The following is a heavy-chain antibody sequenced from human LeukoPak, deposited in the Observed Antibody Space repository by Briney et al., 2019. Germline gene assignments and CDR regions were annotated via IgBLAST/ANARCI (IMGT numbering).Heavy chain of an antibody. Sequence: SETLSLTCAVYGGSFSGYYWSWIRQPPGKGLEWIGEINHSGSTNYNPSLKSRVTISVDTSKNQFSLKLSSVTAADTAVYYCARGLARDIVVVPAAIVWFDPWGRGTLVTVSS. CDR3: ARGLARDIVVVPAAIVWFDP. CDR1: GGSFSGYY. CDR2: INHSGST. J-gene: IGHJ5*02. D-gene: IGHD2-2*02. V-gene: IGHV4-34*01.